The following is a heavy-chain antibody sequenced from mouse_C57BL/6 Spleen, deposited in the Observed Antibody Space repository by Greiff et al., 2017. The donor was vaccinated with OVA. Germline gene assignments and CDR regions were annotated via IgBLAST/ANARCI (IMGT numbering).Heavy chain of an antibody. CDR2: ISDGGSYT. V-gene: IGHV5-4*01. CDR1: GFTFSSYA. CDR3: AREELHYATDY. Sequence: EVHLVESGGGLVKPGGSLKLSCAASGFTFSSYAMSWVRQTPEKRLEWVATISDGGSYTYYPDNVKGRFTISRDNAKNNLYLQMSHLKSEDTAMYYCAREELHYATDYWGQGTSVTVSS. J-gene: IGHJ4*01.